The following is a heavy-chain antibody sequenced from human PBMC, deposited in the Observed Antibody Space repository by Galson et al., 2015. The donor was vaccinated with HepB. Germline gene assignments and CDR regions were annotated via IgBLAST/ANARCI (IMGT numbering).Heavy chain of an antibody. V-gene: IGHV3-74*01. CDR2: INSDGSST. CDR3: ARFTTRDPDYYDSSGYYYTYYYGMDV. D-gene: IGHD3-22*01. CDR1: GFTFSSYW. J-gene: IGHJ6*02. Sequence: LRLSCAASGFTFSSYWMHWVRQAPGKGLVWVSRINSDGSSTSYADSVKGRFTISRDNAKNTLYLQMNSLRAEDTAVYYCARFTTRDPDYYDSSGYYYTYYYGMDVWGQGTTVTVSS.